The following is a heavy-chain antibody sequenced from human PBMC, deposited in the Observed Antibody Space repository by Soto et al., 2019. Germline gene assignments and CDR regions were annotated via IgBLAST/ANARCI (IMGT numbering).Heavy chain of an antibody. Sequence: ASETLSLTCAVSGGSISSGGYSWSWIRQPPGKGLEWIGYIYHSGSTYYNPSLKSRVTISVDRSKNQFSLKLSSVTAADTAVYYCARQVGYCSSTSCYEGYYYGMDVWGQGTTVTVSS. D-gene: IGHD2-2*03. CDR1: GGSISSGGYS. V-gene: IGHV4-30-2*01. CDR2: IYHSGST. J-gene: IGHJ6*02. CDR3: ARQVGYCSSTSCYEGYYYGMDV.